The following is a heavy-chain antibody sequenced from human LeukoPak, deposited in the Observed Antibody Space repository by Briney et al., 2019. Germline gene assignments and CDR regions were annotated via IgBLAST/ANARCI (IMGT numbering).Heavy chain of an antibody. CDR1: GYTLTELS. Sequence: ASEKVSCKVSGYTLTELSMHWVRQAPGKGLEWMGGFDPEDGETIYAQKFQGRVTMTEDTSTDTAYMELSSLRSEDTAVYYCATHSCSGGSCYSDYWGQGTLVTVSS. D-gene: IGHD2-15*01. CDR2: FDPEDGET. J-gene: IGHJ4*02. V-gene: IGHV1-24*01. CDR3: ATHSCSGGSCYSDY.